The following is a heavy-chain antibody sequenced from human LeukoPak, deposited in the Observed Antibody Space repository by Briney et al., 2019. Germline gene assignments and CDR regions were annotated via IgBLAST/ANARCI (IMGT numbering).Heavy chain of an antibody. J-gene: IGHJ4*02. D-gene: IGHD2-15*01. Sequence: SETLSLTCTVSGYSISSGYYWGWIRQPPGKGLEWIGSIYHSGSTYYNPSLKSRVTISVDTSKNQFSLKLSSVTAADTAVYYCARVATPFDYWGQGTLVTVSS. V-gene: IGHV4-38-2*02. CDR2: IYHSGST. CDR1: GYSISSGYY. CDR3: ARVATPFDY.